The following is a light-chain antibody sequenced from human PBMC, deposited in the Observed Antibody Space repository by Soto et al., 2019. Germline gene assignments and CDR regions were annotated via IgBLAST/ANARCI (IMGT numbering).Light chain of an antibody. V-gene: IGLV7-46*01. J-gene: IGLJ3*02. CDR1: TGAVTSGHY. Sequence: QAVVTQEPSLTVSPGGTVSLTCGSSTGAVTSGHYPYWFQQKPGQAPRTLIYDTSNRHSWTPSRFSGSLLWGKAALTLSGAQAEDEADYYCLLSSSGARVFGGGTKLTVL. CDR3: LLSSSGARV. CDR2: DTS.